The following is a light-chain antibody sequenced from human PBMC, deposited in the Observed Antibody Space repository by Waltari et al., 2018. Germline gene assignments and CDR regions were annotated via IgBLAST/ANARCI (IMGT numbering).Light chain of an antibody. V-gene: IGKV3-20*01. Sequence: EIVLTQSPATLSLSPGERATLSCRASQNVNNYLAWYQQKAGQAPGLLIYGASSRATDIPGRFSGSGSGTDFSLSISRLEPEDFAVYFCQQYGTSPLTFGGGTKVEI. CDR3: QQYGTSPLT. J-gene: IGKJ4*01. CDR2: GAS. CDR1: QNVNNY.